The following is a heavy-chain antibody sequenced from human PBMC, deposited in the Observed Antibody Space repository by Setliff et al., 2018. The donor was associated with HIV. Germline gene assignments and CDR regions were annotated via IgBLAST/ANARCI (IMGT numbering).Heavy chain of an antibody. Sequence: GGSLRLSCAASGFTVSIKYMSWVRQAPGKGLEWVSVIYRGGSSYYADSVKGRFTISRDNSKSTLSLLMNSLRAEDTAVYYCGREFGVVIMRRCFDYWGQGTLVTV. CDR2: IYRGGSS. V-gene: IGHV3-66*02. J-gene: IGHJ4*02. CDR1: GFTVSIKY. CDR3: GREFGVVIMRRCFDY. D-gene: IGHD3-3*01.